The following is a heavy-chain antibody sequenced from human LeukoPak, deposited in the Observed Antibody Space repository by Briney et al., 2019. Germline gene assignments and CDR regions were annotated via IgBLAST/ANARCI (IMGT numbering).Heavy chain of an antibody. CDR2: IYYSGSN. CDR3: AREGPGYDAFDI. D-gene: IGHD3-10*01. V-gene: IGHV4-59*01. J-gene: IGHJ3*02. CDR1: GGSISSYY. Sequence: SETLSLTCTVSGGSISSYYWSWIRQPPGKGLEWIGYIYYSGSNNYNPSLKSRVTISVDTSKNQFSLKLSAVTAADTAVYYCAREGPGYDAFDICGQGTMVTVSS.